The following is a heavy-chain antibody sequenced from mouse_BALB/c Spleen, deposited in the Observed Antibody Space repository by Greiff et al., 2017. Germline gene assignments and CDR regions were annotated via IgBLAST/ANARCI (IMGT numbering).Heavy chain of an antibody. CDR2: IWSGGST. CDR3: ARKYYGSSSYWYFDV. V-gene: IGHV2-4-1*01. Sequence: VKVVESGPGLVQPSQSLSITCTVSGFSLTSYGVHWVRQSPGKGLEWLGVIWSGGSTDYNAAFISRLSISKDNSKSQVFFKMNSLQADDTAIYYCARKYYGSSSYWYFDVWGAGTTVTVSS. CDR1: GFSLTSYG. J-gene: IGHJ1*01. D-gene: IGHD1-1*01.